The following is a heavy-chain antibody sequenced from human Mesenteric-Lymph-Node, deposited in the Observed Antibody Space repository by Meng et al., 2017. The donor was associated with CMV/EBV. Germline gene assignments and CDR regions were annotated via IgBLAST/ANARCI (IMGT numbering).Heavy chain of an antibody. Sequence: GESLKISCAASGFTFSSYWMHWVRQAPGKGLVWVSRINSDGSSTSYADSVKGRFTISRDNAKNSMSLQMNSLRAEDTALYYCAKAVHSRWGHYYYAMDVWGQGTMVTVSS. CDR1: GFTFSSYW. CDR3: AKAVHSRWGHYYYAMDV. V-gene: IGHV3-74*01. CDR2: INSDGSST. J-gene: IGHJ6*02. D-gene: IGHD3-16*01.